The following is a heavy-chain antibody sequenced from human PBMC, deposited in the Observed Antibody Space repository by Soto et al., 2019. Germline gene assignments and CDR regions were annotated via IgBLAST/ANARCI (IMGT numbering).Heavy chain of an antibody. CDR3: ARVHGHYHDSSGYQRPYDL. Sequence: GGSLRLSCAASGFTFSSYDMHWVRQGTGKGLEWVSAIDAAGDTNYPGSVKGRFTISRENAKNSLYLQMNSLRVEDTAVYYCARVHGHYHDSSGYQRPYDLWGRGALVTVSS. J-gene: IGHJ2*01. V-gene: IGHV3-13*01. D-gene: IGHD3-22*01. CDR1: GFTFSSYD. CDR2: IDAAGDT.